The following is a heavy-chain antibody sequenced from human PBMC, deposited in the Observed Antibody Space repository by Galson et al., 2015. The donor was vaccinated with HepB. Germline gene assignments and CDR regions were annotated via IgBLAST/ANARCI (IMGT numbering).Heavy chain of an antibody. CDR3: ARGFSYSSGYPRR. Sequence: SVKVSCKASGYTFTSYYIHWVRQAPGRGLEWMGIINPSGGSTSYAQKFQGRVTMTRDTSTSTVYMELSRLRCEDTAVYYCARGFSYSSGYPRRWGQGTLVTVSS. J-gene: IGHJ4*02. CDR2: INPSGGST. V-gene: IGHV1-46*01. CDR1: GYTFTSYY. D-gene: IGHD3-22*01.